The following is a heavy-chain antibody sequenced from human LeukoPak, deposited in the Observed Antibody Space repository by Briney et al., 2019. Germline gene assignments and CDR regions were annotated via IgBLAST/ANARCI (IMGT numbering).Heavy chain of an antibody. J-gene: IGHJ4*02. CDR1: GFTFDDYA. D-gene: IGHD3-22*01. V-gene: IGHV3-9*03. Sequence: PGGSLRLSCAASGFTFDDYAMHWVRQAPGKGLEWVSGISWNSGSIGYADSVKGRFTISRDNAKNSLYLQMNSLRAEDMALYYCAKAASYYYDSSGYMFDYWGQGNLVHVFS. CDR3: AKAASYYYDSSGYMFDY. CDR2: ISWNSGSI.